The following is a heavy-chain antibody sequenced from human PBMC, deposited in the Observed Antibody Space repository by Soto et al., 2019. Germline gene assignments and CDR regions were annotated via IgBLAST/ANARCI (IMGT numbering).Heavy chain of an antibody. V-gene: IGHV1-58*01. J-gene: IGHJ6*02. CDR2: IVVGSGNT. CDR1: GFTFTSSA. Sequence: GVSVEGSCNACGFTFTSSALHWVRQPREQRLELIGWIVVGSGNTNYAQKFQERVTITTDMSTSTAYMELTSLRSEDTAVYYCAADSTLQYYYNYGLDVWGQGTTVTVSS. D-gene: IGHD4-4*01. CDR3: AADSTLQYYYNYGLDV.